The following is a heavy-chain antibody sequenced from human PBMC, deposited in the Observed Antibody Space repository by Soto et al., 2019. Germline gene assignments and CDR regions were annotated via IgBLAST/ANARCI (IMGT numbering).Heavy chain of an antibody. CDR2: VTVTGGST. V-gene: IGHV3-23*01. Sequence: SLRLSCAASAISFNTYGVTWVRQSPGKGLEWVSTVTVTGGSTYYADSVKGRFTISRDRSNYTVSLLLNSLRVEATAIYYCAGQRSPEGWFDPWGQGTLVTVSS. J-gene: IGHJ5*02. CDR3: AGQRSPEGWFDP. CDR1: AISFNTYG. D-gene: IGHD3-10*01.